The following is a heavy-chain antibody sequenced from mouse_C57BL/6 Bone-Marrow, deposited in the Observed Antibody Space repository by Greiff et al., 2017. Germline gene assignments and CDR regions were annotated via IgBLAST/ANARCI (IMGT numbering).Heavy chain of an antibody. D-gene: IGHD2-1*01. CDR2: IYPGDGDT. CDR3: ARGYYGGPRFAY. V-gene: IGHV1-82*01. CDR1: GYAFSSSW. Sequence: QVQLQQSGPEPVKPGASVKISCKASGYAFSSSWMNWVKQRPGKGLEWIGRIYPGDGDTNYNGKFKGKATLTADKSSSTAYMQLSSLTSEDSAVYFCARGYYGGPRFAYWGQGTLVTVSA. J-gene: IGHJ3*01.